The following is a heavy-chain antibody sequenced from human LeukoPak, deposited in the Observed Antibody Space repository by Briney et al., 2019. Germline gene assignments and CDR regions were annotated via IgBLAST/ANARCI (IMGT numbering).Heavy chain of an antibody. V-gene: IGHV3-23*01. Sequence: GGSLRLSCAASGFTFSSYAMSWVRQAPGKRLEWVSAISGSGGSTYYADSVKGRFIISRDNSKNTLYLQMNSLRAEDTAVYYCAKGATVLRFLRVDYWGQGTLVTVSS. J-gene: IGHJ4*02. CDR1: GFTFSSYA. CDR3: AKGATVLRFLRVDY. D-gene: IGHD3-3*01. CDR2: ISGSGGST.